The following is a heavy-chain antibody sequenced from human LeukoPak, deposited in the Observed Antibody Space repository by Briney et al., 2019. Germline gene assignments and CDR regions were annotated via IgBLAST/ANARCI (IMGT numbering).Heavy chain of an antibody. D-gene: IGHD3-22*01. V-gene: IGHV4-34*01. CDR2: INHSGST. Sequence: SETLSLTCAVYGGYFSGYYWSWIRQPPGKGLEWIGEINHSGSTNYNPSLKSRVTISVDTSKNQFSLKLSSVTAADTAVYCCARCARNYYDSSGQHDAFDIWGQGTMVTVSS. CDR3: ARCARNYYDSSGQHDAFDI. CDR1: GGYFSGYY. J-gene: IGHJ3*02.